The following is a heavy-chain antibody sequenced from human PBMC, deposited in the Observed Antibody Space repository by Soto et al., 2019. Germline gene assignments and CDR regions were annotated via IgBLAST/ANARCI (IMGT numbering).Heavy chain of an antibody. J-gene: IGHJ5*02. CDR1: GGSFTDYK. D-gene: IGHD4-17*01. Sequence: QVQLRQWGAGLLKPSETLSLTCVVSGGSFTDYKWTWIRQSPEKGLEWIGEIRHNGDTDSKPSLRSRLTMSLDTSKNQFSLHLSSVTSADTAVYFCAGGPDYGDYDAWGPGTLVTVSS. V-gene: IGHV4-34*01. CDR2: IRHNGDT. CDR3: AGGPDYGDYDA.